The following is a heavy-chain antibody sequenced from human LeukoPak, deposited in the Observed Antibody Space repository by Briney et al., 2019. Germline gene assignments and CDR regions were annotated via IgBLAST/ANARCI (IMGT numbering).Heavy chain of an antibody. V-gene: IGHV1-69*06. CDR3: ARKAAAGMRYWFDP. D-gene: IGHD6-13*01. CDR1: GGTFSSYV. J-gene: IGHJ5*02. Sequence: ASVKVSCKASGGTFSSYVINWVRQAPGQGLGWMGGFPIFGTAKYVQKFQGRVTITADKSTSTAYMELSSLRSEDTAVYYCARKAAAGMRYWFDPWGQGTLVTVSS. CDR2: FPIFGTA.